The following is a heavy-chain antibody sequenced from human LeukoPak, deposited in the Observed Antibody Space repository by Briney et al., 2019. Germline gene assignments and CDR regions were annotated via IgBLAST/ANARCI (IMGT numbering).Heavy chain of an antibody. Sequence: GGSLRLSCAASGFTLSTHSMSWVRHSPGNGLEWVSSISSGSSHIYYADSMKGRFTISRANAKNSLFLQMNSLRTEDTAVYYCARDFRAQLDGYSPPYHFDYWGQGALVT. CDR3: ARDFRAQLDGYSPPYHFDY. D-gene: IGHD5-24*01. CDR1: GFTLSTHS. J-gene: IGHJ4*02. CDR2: ISSGSSHI. V-gene: IGHV3-21*01.